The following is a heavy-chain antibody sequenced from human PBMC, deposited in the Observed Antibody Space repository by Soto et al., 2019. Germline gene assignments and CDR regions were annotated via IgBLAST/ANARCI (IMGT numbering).Heavy chain of an antibody. D-gene: IGHD2-2*01. J-gene: IGHJ5*02. V-gene: IGHV1-18*01. CDR3: ARVVPGAEAWFGP. CDR2: ISLYSDGT. CDR1: GYTLSNYG. Sequence: QVQLVQSGGEVKRPGASVKVSCKTSGYTLSNYGITWVRQAPGQPLEWLGWISLYSDGTNYAQKFQGRVSMTTDTSTTTAYMELRSLRSDDTAVYYCARVVPGAEAWFGPWGQVTLVTVSS.